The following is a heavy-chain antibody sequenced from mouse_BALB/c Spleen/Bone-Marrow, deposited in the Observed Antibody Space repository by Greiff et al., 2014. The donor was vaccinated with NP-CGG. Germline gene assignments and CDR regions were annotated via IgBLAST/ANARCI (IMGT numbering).Heavy chain of an antibody. CDR2: IRNKANGYTT. Sequence: EVQLQESGGGLVQPGGSLRLSCATSGFTFTDYYMNWVRQPPGKALEWLAFIRNKANGYTTEYSLSVKGRFTISRDISQSILYLQMNTLRPEDSATYYCARDMGGLLFDYWGQGTTLTVSS. CDR1: GFTFTDYY. CDR3: ARDMGGLLFDY. J-gene: IGHJ2*01. V-gene: IGHV7-3*02.